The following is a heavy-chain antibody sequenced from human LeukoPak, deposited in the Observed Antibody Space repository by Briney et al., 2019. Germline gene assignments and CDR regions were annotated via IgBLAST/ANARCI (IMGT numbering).Heavy chain of an antibody. J-gene: IGHJ4*02. CDR3: AKDSNTGGYSFDS. CDR1: GFTFSNNW. CDR2: IKQDGSEK. D-gene: IGHD5-12*01. V-gene: IGHV3-7*03. Sequence: GGSLRLSCAASGFTFSNNWLSWVRQAPGKGLEWVANIKQDGSEKYYVDSVRGRFTISRDNSKNSLSLEMNSLRTEDTALYYCAKDSNTGGYSFDSWGQGTLVTVSS.